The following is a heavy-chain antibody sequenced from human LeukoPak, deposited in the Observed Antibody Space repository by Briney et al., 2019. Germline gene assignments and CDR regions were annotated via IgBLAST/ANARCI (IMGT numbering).Heavy chain of an antibody. D-gene: IGHD3-10*01. J-gene: IGHJ6*04. CDR1: GYTFTSYA. CDR3: ARLEFGSGPFYGMDV. Sequence: ASVKVSCKASGYTFTSYAMHWVRQAPGQRLAWMGWINAGNGNTKYSQKFQGRVTITRDTSASTAYMELSSLRSEDKAVYYCARLEFGSGPFYGMDVWGKGTTVTVSS. V-gene: IGHV1-3*01. CDR2: INAGNGNT.